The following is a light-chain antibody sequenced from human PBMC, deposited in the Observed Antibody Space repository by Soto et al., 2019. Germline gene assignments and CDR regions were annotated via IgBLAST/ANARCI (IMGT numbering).Light chain of an antibody. Sequence: EILLTQSPAILSLSAGEFVTLSCRAGQSVRSNLAWYQQKHGQAPRLLIYGASTRATGIPARFSGIVSGTDGTISISRLETEDGSVYYGQQSGSSPLTFGGGTKVDIK. CDR1: QSVRSN. V-gene: IGKV3-20*01. CDR2: GAS. J-gene: IGKJ4*01. CDR3: QQSGSSPLT.